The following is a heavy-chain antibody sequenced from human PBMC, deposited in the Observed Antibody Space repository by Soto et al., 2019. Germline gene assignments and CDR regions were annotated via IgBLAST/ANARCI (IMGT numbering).Heavy chain of an antibody. D-gene: IGHD2-2*01. Sequence: QVQLQESGPGLVKPSETLSLTCTVFGGSISSYYWSWIRQPPGKGLEWIGYIYYSGSTNYNPSLKSRVTISVDTSKNQFSLKLSSETAADTAVYYCARQGYCSSTSCRYYYYYMDVWGKGTTVTVSS. CDR1: GGSISSYY. J-gene: IGHJ6*03. V-gene: IGHV4-59*08. CDR2: IYYSGST. CDR3: ARQGYCSSTSCRYYYYYMDV.